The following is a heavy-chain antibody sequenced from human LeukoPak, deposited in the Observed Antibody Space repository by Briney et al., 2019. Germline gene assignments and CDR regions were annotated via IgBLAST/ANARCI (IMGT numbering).Heavy chain of an antibody. V-gene: IGHV1-18*01. D-gene: IGHD1-1*01. CDR1: GYTFPTYG. J-gene: IGHJ4*02. Sequence: ASVKVSCKASGYTFPTYGITWVRQAPGQGLEWMGWISAYNGNTHFAQKLQGRVTMTTDTPTTTAYMELRSLRSDDTAVYHCAREACAHCTIDYWGQGTLVTVSS. CDR2: ISAYNGNT. CDR3: AREACAHCTIDY.